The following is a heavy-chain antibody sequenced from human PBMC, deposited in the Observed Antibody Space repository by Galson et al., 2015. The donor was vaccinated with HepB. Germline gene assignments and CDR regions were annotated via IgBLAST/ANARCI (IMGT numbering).Heavy chain of an antibody. D-gene: IGHD3-22*01. CDR2: IIPIYGTA. Sequence: SVKVSCKASGGTFSSYTTSWVRQAPGQGLEWMGGIIPIYGTANYAQKLQGRVTITADESTSTDYMELSSLRSEDTAVYYCARSGAMTVVLITNAMDHYYGLDVWGQWTTVAVS. V-gene: IGHV1-69*13. CDR1: GGTFSSYT. CDR3: ARSGAMTVVLITNAMDHYYGLDV. J-gene: IGHJ6*02.